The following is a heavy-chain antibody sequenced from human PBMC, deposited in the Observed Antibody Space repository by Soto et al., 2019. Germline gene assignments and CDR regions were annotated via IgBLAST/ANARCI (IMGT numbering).Heavy chain of an antibody. CDR3: ARIVGAALDDH. Sequence: GGSLRLSCAASGFTFSSYEMNWVRQAPGKGLEWVSYISSSGSTIYYADSVKGRFTISRDNAKNSLYLQMNSLRAEDTAVYYCARIVGAALDDHWGQGTLVTVSS. V-gene: IGHV3-48*03. CDR2: ISSSGSTI. D-gene: IGHD1-26*01. J-gene: IGHJ4*01. CDR1: GFTFSSYE.